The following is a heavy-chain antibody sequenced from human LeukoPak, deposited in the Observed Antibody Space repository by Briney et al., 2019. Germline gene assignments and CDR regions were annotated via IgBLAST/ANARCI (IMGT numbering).Heavy chain of an antibody. CDR3: ARDGVGTIFGVVVNAFDI. Sequence: GGSLRLSCAASGFSVSVNYMSWVRQAPGKGLEWVSVIYSGGSTYYADSVKGRFTISRDNSKNTLYLQMNSLRAEDTAVYYCARDGVGTIFGVVVNAFDIWGQGTMVTVSS. D-gene: IGHD3-3*01. V-gene: IGHV3-53*01. CDR1: GFSVSVNY. J-gene: IGHJ3*02. CDR2: IYSGGST.